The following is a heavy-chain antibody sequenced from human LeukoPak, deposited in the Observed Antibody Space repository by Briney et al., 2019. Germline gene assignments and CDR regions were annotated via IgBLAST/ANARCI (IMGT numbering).Heavy chain of an antibody. CDR2: IIPIFGTA. CDR3: ARDRATYSSSWYIDY. Sequence: SVNVSCKASGGTFSSYAISWVRQAPGQGLEWMGGIIPIFGTANYAQKFQGRVTITADKSTSTAYMELSSLRSEDTAVYYCARDRATYSSSWYIDYWGQGTLVTVSS. CDR1: GGTFSSYA. D-gene: IGHD6-13*01. J-gene: IGHJ4*02. V-gene: IGHV1-69*06.